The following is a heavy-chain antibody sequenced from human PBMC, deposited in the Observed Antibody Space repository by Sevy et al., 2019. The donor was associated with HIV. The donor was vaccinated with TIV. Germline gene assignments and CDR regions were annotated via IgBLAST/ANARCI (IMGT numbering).Heavy chain of an antibody. CDR1: DGSFSGYY. CDR3: ARSPTVVVVPGAPSWFDP. Sequence: AEILSLTCAVHDGSFSGYYWNWIRQLPGKGLERIGEINERGITYYNPSLKSRVTIAVDTSKKQFSLKLNSVTAVDSAVYFCARSPTVVVVPGAPSWFDPWGQGTLVYVSS. D-gene: IGHD2-2*01. CDR2: INERGIT. J-gene: IGHJ5*02. V-gene: IGHV4-34*01.